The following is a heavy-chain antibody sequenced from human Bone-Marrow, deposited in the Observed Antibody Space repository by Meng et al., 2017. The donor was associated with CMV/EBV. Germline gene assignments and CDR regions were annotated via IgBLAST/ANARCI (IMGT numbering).Heavy chain of an antibody. V-gene: IGHV2-70*20. CDR2: NEWDDDK. CDR1: GFSRSTTGMC. Sequence: SGPTLVKPTHTLTLTCTFSGFSRSTTGMCVGWVRQPPGKALEWLALNEWDDDKFYSASLKTGLAISKDTSKNQVVLTMTNMDTVDTATYYCTRSPRAAPPFYYFDFWGQGTLVTSPQ. J-gene: IGHJ4*02. D-gene: IGHD6-25*01. CDR3: TRSPRAAPPFYYFDF.